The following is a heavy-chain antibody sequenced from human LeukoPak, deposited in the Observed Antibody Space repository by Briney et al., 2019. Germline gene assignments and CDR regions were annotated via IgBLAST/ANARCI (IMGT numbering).Heavy chain of an antibody. Sequence: ASVKVSCKASGGTFSSYAISWVRQAPGQGLEWMGGIIPIFGTANYAQKFQGRVTITADESTSTAYMELSSLRSEDTAVYYCANPRYDSSGYYYVDWGQGTLVTVSS. CDR1: GGTFSSYA. V-gene: IGHV1-69*01. D-gene: IGHD3-22*01. CDR3: ANPRYDSSGYYYVD. CDR2: IIPIFGTA. J-gene: IGHJ4*02.